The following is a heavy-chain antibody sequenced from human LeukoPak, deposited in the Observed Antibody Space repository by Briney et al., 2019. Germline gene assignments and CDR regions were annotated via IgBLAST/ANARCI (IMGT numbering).Heavy chain of an antibody. J-gene: IGHJ6*02. CDR3: ARDTYCSSTSCYTGYYYYGMDV. Sequence: PGGSLRLSCAASGFTFSSYSMNWVRQAPGKGLEWVSSISSSSSYMYYADSVKGRFTISRDNAKNSLYLQMNSLRAEDTAVYYCARDTYCSSTSCYTGYYYYGMDVWGQGTTVTVSS. CDR1: GFTFSSYS. CDR2: ISSSSSYM. D-gene: IGHD2-2*02. V-gene: IGHV3-21*01.